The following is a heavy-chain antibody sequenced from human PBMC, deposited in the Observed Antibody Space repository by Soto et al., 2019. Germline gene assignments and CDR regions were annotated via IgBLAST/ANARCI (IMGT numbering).Heavy chain of an antibody. CDR1: GYTFTSYG. CDR2: ISGYNGDT. J-gene: IGHJ4*02. D-gene: IGHD4-17*01. Sequence: QVQLVQSGGEVKQPGASVKVSCKTSGYTFTSYGISWVRQAPGQGLEWMGWISGYNGDTKYVQKFQGRVTLTTDTSTNTVYMEVRGLRSDDTAVYYCARDWVGDLAYWGQGTLVTVSS. V-gene: IGHV1-18*01. CDR3: ARDWVGDLAY.